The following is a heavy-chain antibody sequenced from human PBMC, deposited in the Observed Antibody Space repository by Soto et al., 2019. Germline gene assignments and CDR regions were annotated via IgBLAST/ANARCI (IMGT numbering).Heavy chain of an antibody. V-gene: IGHV3-48*01. CDR1: GFNFDTEP. CDR3: ARERSGTIYYDNSGFLY. D-gene: IGHD3-22*01. CDR2: IRSGGSAT. Sequence: EVQLVESGGGLVHPGGSLKLSCAASGFNFDTEPMNWVRQAPGKGLEWVSNIRSGGSATSYADSVKGRFTISRDNGKNSLYLQMNSLRAEDTAVYFCARERSGTIYYDNSGFLYWGRGTLVTVSS. J-gene: IGHJ4*02.